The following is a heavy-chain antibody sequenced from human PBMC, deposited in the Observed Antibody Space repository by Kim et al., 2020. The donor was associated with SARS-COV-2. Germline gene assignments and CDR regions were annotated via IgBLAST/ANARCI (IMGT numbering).Heavy chain of an antibody. CDR2: IRSKRYDETT. CDR1: GLNFDDYA. V-gene: IGHV3-49*03. CDR3: TSGPYYYDSAAYYHDY. Sequence: GGSLRLSCITSGLNFDDYAMSWFRQAPGKGLEWVAFIRSKRYDETTEYAASVKGRFIISRDDYKRIAYLQMNGLKTEDTAVYYCTSGPYYYDSAAYYHDYWGQGTLVTVSS. D-gene: IGHD3-22*01. J-gene: IGHJ4*02.